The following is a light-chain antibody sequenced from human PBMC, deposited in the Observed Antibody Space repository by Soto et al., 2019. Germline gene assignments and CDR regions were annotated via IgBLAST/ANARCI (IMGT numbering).Light chain of an antibody. Sequence: DIQMTPSPSTLSASVGDRVTITCRASQSISSWLAWYQQKPGKAPKLLIYDASSLESGVPSRFSGSGSGTEFNLTISSLQPDDFATYYCQQYRTFGQGTK. V-gene: IGKV1-5*01. CDR2: DAS. CDR1: QSISSW. J-gene: IGKJ1*01. CDR3: QQYRT.